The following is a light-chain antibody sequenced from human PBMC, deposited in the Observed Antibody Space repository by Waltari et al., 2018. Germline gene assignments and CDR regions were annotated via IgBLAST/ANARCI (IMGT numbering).Light chain of an antibody. V-gene: IGKV3-15*01. J-gene: IGKJ2*01. Sequence: EIVMTQSPAIMSVSPGERVTLPCRASQRVSNYLAWYQQVPGQAPRLLIYGAQTRATGVPDRFSGSGSGTDFTLTVSSLQSEDFGVYYCQQYIDWPQYTFGQGTKLEIK. CDR1: QRVSNY. CDR3: QQYIDWPQYT. CDR2: GAQ.